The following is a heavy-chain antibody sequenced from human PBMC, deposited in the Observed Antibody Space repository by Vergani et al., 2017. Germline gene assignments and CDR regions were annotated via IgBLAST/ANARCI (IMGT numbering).Heavy chain of an antibody. V-gene: IGHV3-30-3*01. CDR2: ISYDGSNK. J-gene: IGHJ4*02. CDR1: GFTFSSYA. D-gene: IGHD1-26*01. Sequence: QVQLVESGGGVVQPGRSLRLSCAASGFTFSSYAMHWVRQAPGKGLEWVAVISYDGSNKYYADSVKGRFTISRDNSKNTLYLQMNSLRAEDTAVYYCARDHYSGSYYFDYWGQGTLVTVSS. CDR3: ARDHYSGSYYFDY.